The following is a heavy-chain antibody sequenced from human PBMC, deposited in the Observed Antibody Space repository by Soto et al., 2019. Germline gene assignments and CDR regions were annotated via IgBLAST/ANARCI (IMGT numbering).Heavy chain of an antibody. CDR1: GFTFSSYA. V-gene: IGHV3-23*01. D-gene: IGHD2-2*01. CDR3: ATVVPAAISYYYYYMDV. J-gene: IGHJ6*03. Sequence: GGSLRLSCAASGFTFSSYAMSWVRQAPGKGLEWVSAISGSGGSTYYADSVRGRFTISRDNSKNTLYLQMNSLRAEDTAVYYCATVVPAAISYYYYYMDVWGKGTTVTVSS. CDR2: ISGSGGST.